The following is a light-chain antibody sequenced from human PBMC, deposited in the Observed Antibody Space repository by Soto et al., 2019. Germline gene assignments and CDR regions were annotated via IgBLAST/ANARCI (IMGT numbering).Light chain of an antibody. V-gene: IGLV2-11*01. J-gene: IGLJ2*01. CDR1: SSDVGGYNY. Sequence: QSALTQPRSVSGSPGQSVTISCTGTSSDVGGYNYVSWYQQHPGKAPRLIIYDVTKRPSGVPDRFSGSKSGNTAFLSISGLQAEDVADYYCCSYAGSYTLVFGGGTKLTVL. CDR3: CSYAGSYTLV. CDR2: DVT.